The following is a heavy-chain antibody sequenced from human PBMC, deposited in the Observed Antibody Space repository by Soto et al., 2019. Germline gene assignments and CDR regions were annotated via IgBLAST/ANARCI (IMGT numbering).Heavy chain of an antibody. CDR2: IKEDGSEK. CDR3: ARDPFNAGFDY. CDR1: GFTFRAYW. Sequence: PGGSLRLSCAATGFTFRAYWMSWVRQAPGKGLEWVANIKEDGSEKHYVDSVKGRFTISRDNAKNSLYLQMNSLRAEDTAVYYCARDPFNAGFDYWGQGTLVTVSS. J-gene: IGHJ4*02. V-gene: IGHV3-7*03.